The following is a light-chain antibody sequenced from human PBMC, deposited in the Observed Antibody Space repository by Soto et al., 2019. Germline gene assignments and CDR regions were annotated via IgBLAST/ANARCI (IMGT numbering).Light chain of an antibody. V-gene: IGLV3-9*01. J-gene: IGLJ1*01. CDR2: RDT. CDR1: NIGSKN. Sequence: SYELTQPLSVSVALGQTARITCGGNNIGSKNVQWYQQKPGQAPVLVIYRDTNRPSGIPERFSGSNSGNTATLTISRAQAGDEADYYCQVWDSSTGVFGTGTKLTVL. CDR3: QVWDSSTGV.